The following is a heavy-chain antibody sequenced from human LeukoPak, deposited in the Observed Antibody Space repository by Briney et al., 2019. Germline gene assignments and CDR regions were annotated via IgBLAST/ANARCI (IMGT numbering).Heavy chain of an antibody. V-gene: IGHV4-59*01. CDR3: ARDLNDWYSGPFDY. J-gene: IGHJ4*02. Sequence: SETLSLTCTVSGGSISSYYWSWIRQPPGKGLEWIGYIYYSGSTNYNPSLKSRVTISVDTSKNQFSLKLSSVTAADTAVYYCARDLNDWYSGPFDYWGQGTLVTVSS. CDR2: IYYSGST. CDR1: GGSISSYY. D-gene: IGHD1-26*01.